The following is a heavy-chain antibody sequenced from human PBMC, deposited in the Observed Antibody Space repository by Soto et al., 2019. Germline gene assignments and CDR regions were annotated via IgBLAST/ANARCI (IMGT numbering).Heavy chain of an antibody. V-gene: IGHV4-31*03. CDR3: ARRDYGDYHDY. Sequence: PSETLSLTCTVSGGSISSGGYYWSWIRQHPGKGLEWIGYIYYSGSTYHNPSLKSRVTISVDTSKNQFSLKLSSVTAADTAVYYCARRDYGDYHDYWGQGTLVTVSS. CDR1: GGSISSGGYY. D-gene: IGHD4-17*01. CDR2: IYYSGST. J-gene: IGHJ4*02.